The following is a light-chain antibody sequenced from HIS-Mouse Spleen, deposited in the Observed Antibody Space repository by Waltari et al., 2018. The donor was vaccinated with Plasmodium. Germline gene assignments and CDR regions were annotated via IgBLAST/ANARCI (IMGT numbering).Light chain of an antibody. Sequence: SYELTQPPSVSVSPGQTARITCSGDALPKKYAYWYQQKSGQAPVLVIYEDRKRPSGIPGRFSVSNSGTMATVTISGAQVEDEADYYCYSTDSSRTLRVFGGGTKLTVL. J-gene: IGLJ3*02. CDR1: ALPKKY. V-gene: IGLV3-10*01. CDR2: EDR. CDR3: YSTDSSRTLRV.